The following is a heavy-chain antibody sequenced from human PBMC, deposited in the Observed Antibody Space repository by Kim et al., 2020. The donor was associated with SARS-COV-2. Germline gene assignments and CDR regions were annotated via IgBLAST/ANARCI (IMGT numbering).Heavy chain of an antibody. Sequence: SETLSLTCTVPGGSISSSSYYWGWIRQPPGKGLEWIGSIYYSGSTYYNPSLKSRVTISVDTPKNQFSLKLSSVTAADTAVYYCARDISSWHSFFHHYWG. CDR3: ARDISSWHSFFHHY. CDR1: GGSISSSSYY. D-gene: IGHD6-13*01. J-gene: IGHJ4*01. V-gene: IGHV4-39*07. CDR2: IYYSGST.